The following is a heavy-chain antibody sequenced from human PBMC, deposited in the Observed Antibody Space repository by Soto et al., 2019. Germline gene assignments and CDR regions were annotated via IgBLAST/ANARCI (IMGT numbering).Heavy chain of an antibody. J-gene: IGHJ4*02. CDR2: MNPNSCNT. V-gene: IGHV1-8*01. CDR3: ARVRGWWQRIVGAIY. D-gene: IGHD1-26*01. CDR1: GYTFTSYD. Sequence: QVQLVQSGAEVKKPGASVKVSCKASGYTFTSYDINWVRQATGQGLEWMGWMNPNSCNTGYAQKFQGRVTMTRNTSISTAYMERSSLRSKDTAVYYCARVRGWWQRIVGAIYWGQGTLVTVSS.